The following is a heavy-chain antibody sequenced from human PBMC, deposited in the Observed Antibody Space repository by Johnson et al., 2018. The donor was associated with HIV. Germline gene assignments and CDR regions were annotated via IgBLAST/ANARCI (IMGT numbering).Heavy chain of an antibody. CDR1: GFTFSDYY. CDR3: ARFGRGGSHAFDI. D-gene: IGHD5-24*01. V-gene: IGHV3-11*01. J-gene: IGHJ3*02. Sequence: QMLLVESGGGLVKPGGSLRLSCAASGFTFSDYYMTWIRQAPGKGLEWVSYISRSGSTIYYADSVKGRFTISRDNAKNSLYLQMNSLRAEDTALYYCARFGRGGSHAFDIWGQGTMVTVSS. CDR2: ISRSGSTI.